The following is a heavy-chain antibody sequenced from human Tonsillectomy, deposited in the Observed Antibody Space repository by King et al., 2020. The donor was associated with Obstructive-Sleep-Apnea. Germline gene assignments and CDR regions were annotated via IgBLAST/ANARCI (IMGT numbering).Heavy chain of an antibody. Sequence: VQLVESGGGLVQPGGSLRLSCAASGFTFSSYSMNWVRQAPGKGLEWVSYISSSSSTIYYADSVKGRFTISRDNAKNSLYLQMNSLRAEDTAVYYCARPREGIAVAGFDYWGQRTLVTVSS. J-gene: IGHJ4*02. CDR3: ARPREGIAVAGFDY. CDR1: GFTFSSYS. D-gene: IGHD6-19*01. CDR2: ISSSSSTI. V-gene: IGHV3-48*04.